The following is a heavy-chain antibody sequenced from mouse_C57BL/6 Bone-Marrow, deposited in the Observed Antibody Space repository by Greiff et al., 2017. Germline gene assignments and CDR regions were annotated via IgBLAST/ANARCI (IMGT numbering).Heavy chain of an antibody. CDR2: IDPENGAT. CDR1: GFNIKDDY. J-gene: IGHJ2*01. V-gene: IGHV14-4*01. CDR3: TRTRGIDY. Sequence: VQLQQSGAELVRPGASVTLSCTASGFNIKDDYMHWVKQRPEQGLEWIGWIDPENGATEYASKFQGKATITADTSSNTAYLQLSSLTSEDTAVYYCTRTRGIDYWGQGTTLTVSS. D-gene: IGHD3-3*01.